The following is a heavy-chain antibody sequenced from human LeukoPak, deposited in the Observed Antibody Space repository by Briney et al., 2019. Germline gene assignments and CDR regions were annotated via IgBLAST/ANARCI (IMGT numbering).Heavy chain of an antibody. V-gene: IGHV1-46*01. CDR3: AREIVVVPSAMGFDP. CDR2: INPSGGST. D-gene: IGHD2-2*01. CDR1: GYTFTGYY. Sequence: ASVKDSCKASGYTFTGYYMHWVRQAPGQGLEWMGVINPSGGSTSFAQKFQARLTMTRDTSTSTVYMELSGLNSEDTAVYYCAREIVVVPSAMGFDPWGQGTLVTVSS. J-gene: IGHJ5*02.